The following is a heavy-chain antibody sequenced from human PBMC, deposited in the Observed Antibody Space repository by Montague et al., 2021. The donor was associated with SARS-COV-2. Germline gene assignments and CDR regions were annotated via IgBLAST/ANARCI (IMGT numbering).Heavy chain of an antibody. Sequence: SETLSLTCAVYGGSFSGYNYSWIRNPQRQGLERNGVISHSCGTSTYQTPTLRVRITIDTDKNKYSLTLSLVTVADTAASFCERFAYRLLFIASYYGMDVWGQGTTVTVSS. CDR3: ERFAYRLLFIASYYGMDV. D-gene: IGHD2-2*01. CDR1: GGSFSGYN. J-gene: IGHJ6*02. CDR2: ISHSCGT. V-gene: IGHV4-34*01.